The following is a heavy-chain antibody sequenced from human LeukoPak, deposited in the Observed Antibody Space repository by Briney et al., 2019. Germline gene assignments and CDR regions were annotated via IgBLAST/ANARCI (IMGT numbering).Heavy chain of an antibody. CDR3: ARGADYGDYDGHDAFDI. V-gene: IGHV3-53*01. D-gene: IGHD4-17*01. J-gene: IGHJ3*02. CDR1: GFTFSRYW. CDR2: IYSGGSA. Sequence: PGGSLRLSCAASGFTFSRYWMSWVRQAPGKGLEWVSVIYSGGSAYYADSVKGRFTISRDNSKNTLYLQMNSLRAEDTAVYYCARGADYGDYDGHDAFDIWGQGTMVTVSS.